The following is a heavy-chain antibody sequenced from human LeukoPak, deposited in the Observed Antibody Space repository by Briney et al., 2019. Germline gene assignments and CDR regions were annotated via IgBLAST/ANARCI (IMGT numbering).Heavy chain of an antibody. D-gene: IGHD6-13*01. CDR1: GFTFSSYA. V-gene: IGHV3-23*01. CDR2: ISGSGGST. Sequence: GGSLRLSCAASGFTFSSYAMSWVRQAPGKGLEWDSAISGSGGSTYYADSVKDRFTISRDNSKNTLYLQMNSLRAEDTAVYYCAKGGIRAAAGNDYWGQGTLLTVSS. J-gene: IGHJ4*02. CDR3: AKGGIRAAAGNDY.